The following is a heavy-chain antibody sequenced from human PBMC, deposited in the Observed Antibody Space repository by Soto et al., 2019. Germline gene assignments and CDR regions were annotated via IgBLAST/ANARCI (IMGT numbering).Heavy chain of an antibody. CDR1: GFTFGADW. D-gene: IGHD3-10*01. J-gene: IGHJ5*02. Sequence: VGSLRLSCAGSGFTFGADWMTWVRQAPGNGLEWVANINRAGDDTYYADSVKGRFTISRDNARNSLYLQMNSLRDEDSAVYYCAKDFLSGDLWGQGTLVTVSS. CDR2: INRAGDDT. CDR3: AKDFLSGDL. V-gene: IGHV3-7*01.